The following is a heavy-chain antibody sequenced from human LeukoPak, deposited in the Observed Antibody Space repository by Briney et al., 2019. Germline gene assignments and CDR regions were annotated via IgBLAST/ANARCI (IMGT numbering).Heavy chain of an antibody. Sequence: PGGSLRLSCAASGFTVSTNYMTWVRQAPGKGLEWVSVIYSDGTTYYADSVKGRFTISRDNSKNTAYLQMNSLRAEDTAVYYCARGLGYGSGPVDHWGQGTLVTLSS. J-gene: IGHJ4*02. CDR2: IYSDGTT. CDR1: GFTVSTNY. D-gene: IGHD3-10*01. CDR3: ARGLGYGSGPVDH. V-gene: IGHV3-53*01.